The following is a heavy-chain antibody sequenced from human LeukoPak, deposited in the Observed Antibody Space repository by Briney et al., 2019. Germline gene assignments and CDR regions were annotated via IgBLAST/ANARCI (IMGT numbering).Heavy chain of an antibody. D-gene: IGHD2-15*01. J-gene: IGHJ6*03. Sequence: ASVRVSCKASGYTFTSYGISWVRQAPGQGLEWMGWISAYNGNTNYAQNLRGRVTMTTDTSTTTAYMELRSLRSDDTAVYYCARDRGGYCSGGDCYLSLDYYMDVWGKGTTVTVSS. V-gene: IGHV1-18*01. CDR3: ARDRGGYCSGGDCYLSLDYYMDV. CDR2: ISAYNGNT. CDR1: GYTFTSYG.